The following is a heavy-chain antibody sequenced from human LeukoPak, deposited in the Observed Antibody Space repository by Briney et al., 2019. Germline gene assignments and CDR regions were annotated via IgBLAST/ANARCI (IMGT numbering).Heavy chain of an antibody. D-gene: IGHD3-22*01. J-gene: IGHJ4*02. CDR2: IRSKANSYAT. CDR1: GFTFSGSA. Sequence: PGRSLRLSCAASGFTFSGSAMHWVRQDSGKGLEWVGRIRSKANSYATAYAASVKGRFTISRDDSKNTAYLQMNSLKTEDTAVYYCTPLWDDYDSSGYFDYWGQGTLVTVSS. CDR3: TPLWDDYDSSGYFDY. V-gene: IGHV3-73*01.